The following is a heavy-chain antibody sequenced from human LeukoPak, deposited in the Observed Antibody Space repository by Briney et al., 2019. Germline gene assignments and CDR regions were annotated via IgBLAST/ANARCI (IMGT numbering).Heavy chain of an antibody. CDR2: ISYDGSNK. CDR1: GFTFSSYA. D-gene: IGHD2/OR15-2a*01. V-gene: IGHV3-30*04. CDR3: ARAGYRGLPSPTLAFDY. J-gene: IGHJ4*02. Sequence: GGSLRLSCAASGFTFSSYAMHWVRQAPGKGLEWVAVISYDGSNKYYADSVRGRFTISRDNSKNTLYLQMNSLRAEDTAVYYCARAGYRGLPSPTLAFDYWGQGTLVTVSS.